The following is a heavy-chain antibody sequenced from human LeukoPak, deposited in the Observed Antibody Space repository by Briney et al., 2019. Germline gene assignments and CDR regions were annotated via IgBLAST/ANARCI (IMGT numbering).Heavy chain of an antibody. V-gene: IGHV4-59*01. CDR1: GDSISSYY. Sequence: SETLSLTCTVSGDSISSYYWSWIRQPPGKGLEWIGYIYHSGTTNYNPSLKSRVTISVDTSKSQFSLKLSSVTAAGTAIYYCARNIVGPRQVDYWGQGTLVTVSS. CDR2: IYHSGTT. CDR3: ARNIVGPRQVDY. D-gene: IGHD1-26*01. J-gene: IGHJ4*02.